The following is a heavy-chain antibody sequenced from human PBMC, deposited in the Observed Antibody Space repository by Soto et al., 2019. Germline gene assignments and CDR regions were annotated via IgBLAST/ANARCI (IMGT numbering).Heavy chain of an antibody. D-gene: IGHD1-1*01. Sequence: PGGSLRLSCAASGFRFNSYALSWVRQSPGMGLEWVSAISGRGDTTYYADSVKGRFTISRDNSKNMLYLQLNGLKPEDKAIYYCAKALDNWNDGGYFDCWGQGTLVTVSS. J-gene: IGHJ4*02. CDR3: AKALDNWNDGGYFDC. CDR2: ISGRGDTT. CDR1: GFRFNSYA. V-gene: IGHV3-23*01.